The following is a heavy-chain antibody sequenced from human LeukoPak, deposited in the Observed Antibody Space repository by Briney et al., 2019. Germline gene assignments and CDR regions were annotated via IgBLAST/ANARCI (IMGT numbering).Heavy chain of an antibody. Sequence: GGSLRLSCAASGFTFSSYAMSRVRQAPGKGLEWVSAISGSGGSTYYADSVKGRFTISRDNSKNTLYLQMNSLRAEDTAVYYCAKYSGSYSYYYYGMDVWGQGTTVTVSS. CDR2: ISGSGGST. D-gene: IGHD3-10*01. J-gene: IGHJ6*02. CDR3: AKYSGSYSYYYYGMDV. CDR1: GFTFSSYA. V-gene: IGHV3-23*01.